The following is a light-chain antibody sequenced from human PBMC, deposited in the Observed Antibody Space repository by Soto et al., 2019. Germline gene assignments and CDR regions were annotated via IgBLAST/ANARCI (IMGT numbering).Light chain of an antibody. Sequence: QSALTQPASVSGSPGQSITISCTGTSSDVGSYNLVSWYQQHPGKAPKLMLYEVSNRPSGVSNRFSGSKPGNTASLTISGLQAEDDADYYCCSDAGSSTLVFGGGTKLTVL. CDR3: CSDAGSSTLV. CDR1: SSDVGSYNL. CDR2: EVS. V-gene: IGLV2-23*02. J-gene: IGLJ2*01.